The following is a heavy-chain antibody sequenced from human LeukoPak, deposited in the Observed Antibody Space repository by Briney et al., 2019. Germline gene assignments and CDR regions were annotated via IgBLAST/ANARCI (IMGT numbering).Heavy chain of an antibody. V-gene: IGHV3-30*18. D-gene: IGHD3-10*01. CDR2: ISYDGSNK. J-gene: IGHJ4*02. CDR3: AKDGYYGSGSYIDY. Sequence: GGPLRPSCAAPGSTSSSNAMHWARQPPGRGREWVPVISYDGSNKYYADSVKGRFTISRDNSKNTLYLQMNSLRAEDTAVYYCAKDGYYGSGSYIDYWGQGTLVTVSS. CDR1: GSTSSSNA.